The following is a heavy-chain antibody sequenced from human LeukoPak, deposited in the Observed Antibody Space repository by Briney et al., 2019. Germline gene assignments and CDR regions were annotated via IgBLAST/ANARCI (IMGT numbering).Heavy chain of an antibody. D-gene: IGHD5-18*01. Sequence: PGGSLRLSCAASGFTFNTYSLNWVRQAPGRGLEWVAVIWDDGSNKYYADSVKGRFTISRDNSKNTLYLQMNSLRAEDTAVYYCARDQSRYSYDYWGQGTLVTVSS. CDR2: IWDDGSNK. J-gene: IGHJ4*02. CDR1: GFTFNTYS. V-gene: IGHV3-33*08. CDR3: ARDQSRYSYDY.